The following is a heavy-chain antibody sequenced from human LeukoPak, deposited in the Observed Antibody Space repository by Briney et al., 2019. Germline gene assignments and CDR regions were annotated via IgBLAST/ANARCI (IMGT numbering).Heavy chain of an antibody. V-gene: IGHV4-59*01. Sequence: SETLSLTCTVSGGSISSYYWSWIRQPPGKGLEWIGYIYYGGSTNYNPSLKSRVTISVDTSKNQFSLELSSVTAADTAVYYCARPHGYCSGGSCPPGYWYFDLWGRGTLVTVSS. D-gene: IGHD2-15*01. J-gene: IGHJ2*01. CDR3: ARPHGYCSGGSCPPGYWYFDL. CDR2: IYYGGST. CDR1: GGSISSYY.